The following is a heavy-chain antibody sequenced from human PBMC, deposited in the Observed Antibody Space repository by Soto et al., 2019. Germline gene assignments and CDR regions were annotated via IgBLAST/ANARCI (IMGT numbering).Heavy chain of an antibody. CDR1: GFTFSSYA. CDR3: AKDPTRWYFDL. J-gene: IGHJ2*01. V-gene: IGHV3-23*01. CDR2: ISGSGGST. Sequence: EVQLLESGGDLVQPGGSLRLSCAASGFTFSSYAMSWVRQAPGKGLEWVSAISGSGGSTYYADSVKGRFTISRDNSKNTRYLQRNSLRAEDTAVYYCAKDPTRWYFDLWGRGTLVTVSS.